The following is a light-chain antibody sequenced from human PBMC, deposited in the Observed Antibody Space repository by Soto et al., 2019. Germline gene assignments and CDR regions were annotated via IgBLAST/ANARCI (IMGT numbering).Light chain of an antibody. CDR2: DNN. Sequence: QSVLTQPPSVSSAPGQRVTISCSGSSSNIGNNYVSWHQQLPGTAPKLLIYDNNKRRSGIPDRFSGSTSGTSATLAIAGLQTGDEADYYCDSWDNSLSVVLFGGGTKVTVL. V-gene: IGLV1-51*01. CDR3: DSWDNSLSVVL. J-gene: IGLJ2*01. CDR1: SSNIGNNY.